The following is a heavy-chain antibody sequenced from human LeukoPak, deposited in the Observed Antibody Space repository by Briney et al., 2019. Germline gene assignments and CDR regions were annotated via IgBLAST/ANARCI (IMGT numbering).Heavy chain of an antibody. CDR2: ISGSGDNT. D-gene: IGHD2-21*02. CDR1: GLPFSTYP. Sequence: GGSLNLSFEPPGLPFSTYPMSWSRKPPGKGLEWVSAISGSGDNTYYADSVKGRFTVSRDNSKNTLYVQMKSLRAEDTAVYYCAKDFVVVPGNVNYFDYWGQGTLVTVSS. V-gene: IGHV3-23*01. J-gene: IGHJ4*02. CDR3: AKDFVVVPGNVNYFDY.